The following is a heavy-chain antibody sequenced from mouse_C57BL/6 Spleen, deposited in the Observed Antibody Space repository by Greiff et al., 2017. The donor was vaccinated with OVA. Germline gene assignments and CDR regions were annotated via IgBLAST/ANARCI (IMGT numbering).Heavy chain of an antibody. CDR1: GFTFSDYY. CDR3: ARDPLFDY. CDR2: INHDGSST. V-gene: IGHV5-16*01. J-gene: IGHJ2*01. Sequence: EVKLMESEGGLVQPGSSMKLSCTASGFTFSDYYMAWVRQVPEKGLEWVANINHDGSSTYYLDSLKSRFIISRDNAKNILYLQMSSLKSEDTATYCCARDPLFDYWGQGTTLTVSS.